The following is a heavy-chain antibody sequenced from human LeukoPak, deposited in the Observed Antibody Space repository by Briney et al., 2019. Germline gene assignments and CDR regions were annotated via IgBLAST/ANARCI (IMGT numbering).Heavy chain of an antibody. J-gene: IGHJ4*02. D-gene: IGHD5-18*01. CDR3: AKGQGYNYGESIDY. CDR2: INGGSGNS. CDR1: GFTFNNYA. Sequence: GGSLRLSCAASGFTFNNYAMTWVRQAPGKGLEWVSVINGGSGNSYYADSVKGRFTVSRDNSKNTLYLQMNSLRDEDTAVYYCAKGQGYNYGESIDYWGQGTLVTVSS. V-gene: IGHV3-23*01.